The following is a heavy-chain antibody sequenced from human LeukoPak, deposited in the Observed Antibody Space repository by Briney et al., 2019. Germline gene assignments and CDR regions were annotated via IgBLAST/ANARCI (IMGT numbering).Heavy chain of an antibody. D-gene: IGHD2-15*01. CDR1: GFTFSSYA. CDR2: ISYDASSK. CDR3: AKSRLVAVVAAYMDV. Sequence: GGSLRLSCAASGFTFSSYAMHWVRQAPGKGLEWVTIISYDASSKYYADSVKGRFTISRDNSKNTLYLQLDSLRPEDTAVYYCAKSRLVAVVAAYMDVWGKGTTVTVSS. J-gene: IGHJ6*04. V-gene: IGHV3-30*18.